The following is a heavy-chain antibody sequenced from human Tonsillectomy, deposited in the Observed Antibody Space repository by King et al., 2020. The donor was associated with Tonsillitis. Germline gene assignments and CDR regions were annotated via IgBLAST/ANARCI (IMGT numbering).Heavy chain of an antibody. CDR3: VAARDIYYYGLDV. Sequence: VQLQESGPGLVKPAETLSLTCNVSGGSISSFYWSWIRQPPGKGLEWIGYIYNDVTANNNPSLRSRVTISLDMSRNQISLKLRSVTAADTAVYYCVAARDIYYYGLDVWGQGTTVTVS. CDR2: IYNDVTA. CDR1: GGSISSFY. J-gene: IGHJ6*02. V-gene: IGHV4-59*01. D-gene: IGHD6-6*01.